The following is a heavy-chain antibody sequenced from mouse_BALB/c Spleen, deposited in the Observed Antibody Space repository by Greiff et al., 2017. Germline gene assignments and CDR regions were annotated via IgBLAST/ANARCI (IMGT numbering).Heavy chain of an antibody. CDR2: ISDGGSYT. D-gene: IGHD1-2*01. CDR1: GFTFSDYY. J-gene: IGHJ4*01. Sequence: EVQVVESGGGLVKPGGSLKLSCAASGFTFSDYYMYWVRQTPEKRLEWVATISDGGSYTYYPDSVKGRFTISRDNAKNNLYLQMSSLKSEDTAMYYCARGTTATSYYAMDYWGQGTSVTVSS. V-gene: IGHV5-4*02. CDR3: ARGTTATSYYAMDY.